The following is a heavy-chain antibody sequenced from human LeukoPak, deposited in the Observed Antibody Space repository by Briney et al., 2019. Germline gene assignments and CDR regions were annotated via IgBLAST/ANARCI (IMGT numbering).Heavy chain of an antibody. CDR1: RGTFSSYA. Sequence: SVKVSCKASRGTFSSYAISWVRQAPGQGLEWMGGIIPIFGTANYAQKFQGRVTITADESTSTAYMELSSLRSEDTAVYYCARLARGIAAATTEFDYWGQGTLVTVSS. V-gene: IGHV1-69*13. CDR3: ARLARGIAAATTEFDY. CDR2: IIPIFGTA. J-gene: IGHJ4*02. D-gene: IGHD6-13*01.